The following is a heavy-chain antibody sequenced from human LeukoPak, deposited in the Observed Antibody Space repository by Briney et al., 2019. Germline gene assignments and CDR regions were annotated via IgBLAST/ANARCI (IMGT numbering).Heavy chain of an antibody. D-gene: IGHD4-23*01. Sequence: SETPSLTCTVSGASIRSHYWSWIRQPPGKGLEWIGYMYYSGNSNYNPALKSRVTISVDTSKNQFSLKLSSVTAADTAVYYCARRRYSVVMIGPFDYWGQGTLVTVSS. J-gene: IGHJ4*02. V-gene: IGHV4-59*08. CDR2: MYYSGNS. CDR1: GASIRSHY. CDR3: ARRRYSVVMIGPFDY.